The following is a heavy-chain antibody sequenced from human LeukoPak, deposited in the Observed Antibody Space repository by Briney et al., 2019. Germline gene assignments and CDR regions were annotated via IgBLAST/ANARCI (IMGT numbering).Heavy chain of an antibody. D-gene: IGHD6-13*01. V-gene: IGHV1-69*05. CDR1: GGTFSSYA. J-gene: IGHJ6*03. CDR3: ARGFIAAAGTGYYYYYMDV. CDR2: IIPIFGTA. Sequence: SVKVSCKASGGTFSSYAISWVRQAPGQGLEWMGGIIPIFGTANYAQKFQGRVTITTDESTSTAYMELSSLRSEDTAVYCCARGFIAAAGTGYYYYYMDVWGKGTTVTVSS.